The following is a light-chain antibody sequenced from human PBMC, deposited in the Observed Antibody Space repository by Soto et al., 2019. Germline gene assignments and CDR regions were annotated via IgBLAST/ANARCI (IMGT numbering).Light chain of an antibody. CDR2: DAS. J-gene: IGKJ1*01. CDR3: QQYNTYWT. CDR1: QSLSSW. V-gene: IGKV1-5*01. Sequence: DIQMTQTTSTLSASVGDRVTITCRASQSLSSWLAWYQQKPGKAPKLLIYDASSLESGVPSRFSGSGSGTEFTLTISSLQPDDFATYYCQQYNTYWTFGQGTNVDVK.